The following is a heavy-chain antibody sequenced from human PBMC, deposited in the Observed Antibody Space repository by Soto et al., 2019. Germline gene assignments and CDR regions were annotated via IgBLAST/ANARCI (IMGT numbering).Heavy chain of an antibody. CDR1: GYTFTGHY. CDR3: GRGRSGQIVVFY. V-gene: IGHV1-2*02. J-gene: IGHJ4*02. CDR2: IGPESGAT. Sequence: ASVKVSCKASGYTFTGHYIHWVRQAPEQGPEWMGEIGPESGATRYAQRFQGRVTMTRDMSITTVYMELNNLSPDDAAVYYCGRGRSGQIVVFYWGQGTPVTVSS. D-gene: IGHD1-26*01.